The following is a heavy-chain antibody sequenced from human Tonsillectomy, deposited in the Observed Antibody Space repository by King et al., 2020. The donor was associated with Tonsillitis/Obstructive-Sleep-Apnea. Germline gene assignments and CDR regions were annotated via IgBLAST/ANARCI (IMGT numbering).Heavy chain of an antibody. CDR3: AREGRSLTTAFDI. V-gene: IGHV3-7*01. CDR2: IKQDGSEK. Sequence: VQLVESGGGLVQPGGSLRLSCAASGFTFSNYWINWIRQAPGKGLEWVANIKQDGSEKYYLDSVKGRFTISSANAKNSLFLQMNSLRDEDTALYYCAREGRSLTTAFDIWRRGTMVIVSS. J-gene: IGHJ3*02. CDR1: GFTFSNYW. D-gene: IGHD3-9*01.